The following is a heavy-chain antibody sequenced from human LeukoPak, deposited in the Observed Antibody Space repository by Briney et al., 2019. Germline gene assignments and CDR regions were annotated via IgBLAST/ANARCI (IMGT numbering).Heavy chain of an antibody. CDR2: INHSGST. Sequence: SETLSLTCAVYGGSFSGYYWSWIRQPPGKGLEWIGEINHSGSTNYNPSLKSRVTISVDTSKNQFSLKLSSVTAADTAVYYCARHRYCSSTSCFYYYMDVWGKGTTVTVSS. J-gene: IGHJ6*03. CDR3: ARHRYCSSTSCFYYYMDV. D-gene: IGHD2-2*01. CDR1: GGSFSGYY. V-gene: IGHV4-34*01.